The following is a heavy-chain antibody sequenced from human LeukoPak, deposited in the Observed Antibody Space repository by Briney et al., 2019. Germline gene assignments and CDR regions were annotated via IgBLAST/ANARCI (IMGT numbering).Heavy chain of an antibody. D-gene: IGHD2-2*01. Sequence: SETLSLTCAVYGGSFSGYYWSWIRQPPGKGLEWIGEINHSGSTNYNPSLKSRVTISVDTSKKQFSLKLSSVTAADTAVYYCARGQTFGIVVVPAARFDYWGQGTLVTVSS. V-gene: IGHV4-34*01. CDR2: INHSGST. J-gene: IGHJ4*02. CDR1: GGSFSGYY. CDR3: ARGQTFGIVVVPAARFDY.